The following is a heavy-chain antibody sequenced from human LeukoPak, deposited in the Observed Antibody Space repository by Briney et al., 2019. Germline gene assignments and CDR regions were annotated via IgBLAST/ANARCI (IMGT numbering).Heavy chain of an antibody. D-gene: IGHD2-2*01. CDR3: ASIAACSSTSCYAFSHYDSRLYYFDY. CDR2: VSGDGVKT. J-gene: IGHJ4*02. V-gene: IGHV3-23*01. Sequence: GGSLRLSCAASGFIVSAYAMSWVRQAPGKGPEWVSAVSGDGVKTFYADSVKGRFTISRDNSKNTLYLQMNSLRAEDTAVYYCASIAACSSTSCYAFSHYDSRLYYFDYWGQGTLVTVSS. CDR1: GFIVSAYA.